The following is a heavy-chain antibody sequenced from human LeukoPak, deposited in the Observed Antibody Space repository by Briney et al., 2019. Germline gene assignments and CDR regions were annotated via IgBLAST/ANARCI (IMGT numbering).Heavy chain of an antibody. Sequence: QPGGSLRLSCAASGFTFSSYAMSWVRQAPGKGLEWVSAISGSGGSTYYADSVKGRFTTSRDNSKNTLYLQMNSLRAEDTAVYYCAKDTAYSSSWYYFDYWGQGTLVTVSS. D-gene: IGHD6-13*01. CDR2: ISGSGGST. CDR1: GFTFSSYA. J-gene: IGHJ4*02. CDR3: AKDTAYSSSWYYFDY. V-gene: IGHV3-23*01.